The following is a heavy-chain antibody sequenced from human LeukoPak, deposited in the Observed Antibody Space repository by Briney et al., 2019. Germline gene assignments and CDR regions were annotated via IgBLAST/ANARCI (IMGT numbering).Heavy chain of an antibody. CDR2: ISPDGSTT. Sequence: GGSLRPSCAVSGITFSTTGLHWVRQAPGKGLEWVAMISPDGSTTFYTDSMKGRLTISRDNSNNTLYLQMNSLRLEDTALYYCATEGEEWTNFDYWGQGTLVTVSS. CDR1: GITFSTTG. V-gene: IGHV3-30*04. CDR3: ATEGEEWTNFDY. J-gene: IGHJ4*02. D-gene: IGHD3-3*01.